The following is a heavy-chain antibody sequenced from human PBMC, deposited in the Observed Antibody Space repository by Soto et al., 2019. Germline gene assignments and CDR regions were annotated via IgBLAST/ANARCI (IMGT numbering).Heavy chain of an antibody. CDR2: IIPIFGTA. Sequence: VASVKVSCKXSGGTFSSYAISWVRQAPGQGLEWMGGIIPIFGTANYAQKFQGRVTITADESTSTAYMELSSLRSEDTAVYYCATPSGGYCSGGSCYDSYYYYYYGMDVWGQGTTVTVSS. V-gene: IGHV1-69*13. D-gene: IGHD2-15*01. CDR1: GGTFSSYA. CDR3: ATPSGGYCSGGSCYDSYYYYYYGMDV. J-gene: IGHJ6*02.